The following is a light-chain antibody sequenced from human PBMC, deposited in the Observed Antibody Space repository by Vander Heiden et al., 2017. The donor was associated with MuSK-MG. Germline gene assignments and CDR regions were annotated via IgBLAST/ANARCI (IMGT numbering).Light chain of an antibody. CDR3: QQRSNCPRT. Sequence: EIVLTQSPATLSLSPGERATLSCRASQSVSSDGAWYQQKPGQAPRLLIYDASRFSGSGSGTDFTLTISILDPEDFTVYYCQQRSNCPRTFGQGTKVEIK. CDR2: DA. V-gene: IGKV3-11*01. CDR1: QSVSSD. J-gene: IGKJ1*01.